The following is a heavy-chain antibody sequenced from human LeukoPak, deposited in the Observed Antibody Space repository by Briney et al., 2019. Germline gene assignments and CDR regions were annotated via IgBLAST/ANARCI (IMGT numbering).Heavy chain of an antibody. Sequence: SETLSLTCTVSGDSISSSNYYWAWISQPPGKGLEWIGGINHSGSTNYNPSLKSRVTVSVDTSKNQFSLKLSSVTAADTAVYYCARARGYSSSLYGVGYYYMDVWGKGTTVTVSS. CDR2: INHSGST. J-gene: IGHJ6*03. CDR1: GDSISSSNYY. CDR3: ARARGYSSSLYGVGYYYMDV. D-gene: IGHD6-13*01. V-gene: IGHV4-39*07.